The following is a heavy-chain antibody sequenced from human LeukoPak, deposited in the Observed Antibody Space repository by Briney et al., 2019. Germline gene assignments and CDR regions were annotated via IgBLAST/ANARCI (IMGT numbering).Heavy chain of an antibody. CDR3: AKRIDYYGSGSAPNGYYYGLDV. CDR2: ISYDGNVK. V-gene: IGHV3-30*18. D-gene: IGHD3-10*01. Sequence: GVSLRLSCAASGFSFSSYAMHWLRQAPGKGLEWVAVISYDGNVKYYADYVKGRFTISRGQSKSTLFLQMNSLRAEDSAVYYCAKRIDYYGSGSAPNGYYYGLDVWGQGTPVTVSS. J-gene: IGHJ6*02. CDR1: GFSFSSYA.